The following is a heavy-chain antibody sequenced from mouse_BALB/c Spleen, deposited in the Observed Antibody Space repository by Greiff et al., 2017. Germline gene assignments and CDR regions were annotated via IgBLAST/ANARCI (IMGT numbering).Heavy chain of an antibody. CDR2: INPNNGGT. D-gene: IGHD1-1*01. Sequence: VQLKESGPELVKPGASVKIPCKASGYTFTDYNMDWVKQSHGKSLEWIGDINPNNGGTIYNQKFKGKATLTVDKSSSTAYMELRSLTSEDTAVYYCARSGLLLRSGGFAYWGQGTLVTVSA. J-gene: IGHJ3*01. CDR3: ARSGLLLRSGGFAY. CDR1: GYTFTDYN. V-gene: IGHV1-18*01.